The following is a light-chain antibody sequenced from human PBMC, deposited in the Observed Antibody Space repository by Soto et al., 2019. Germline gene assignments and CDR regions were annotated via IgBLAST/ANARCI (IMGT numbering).Light chain of an antibody. J-gene: IGKJ1*01. CDR2: WAS. Sequence: DIVMTQSPDSLAVSLGGRATINCKSSQSVLYSSNNKNYLAWYQQKSGQPPKLLIYWASTRESGVPDRFSGSGSGTDFTLTISSLQAEDVAVYYCQQYNSAPWTFGQGTKVEIK. CDR3: QQYNSAPWT. V-gene: IGKV4-1*01. CDR1: QSVLYSSNNKNY.